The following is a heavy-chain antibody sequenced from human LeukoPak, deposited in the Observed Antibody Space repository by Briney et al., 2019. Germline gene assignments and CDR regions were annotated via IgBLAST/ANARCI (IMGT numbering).Heavy chain of an antibody. CDR2: MNTNSSNT. Sequence: ASVTLSFKASGYTFTSYNINWVRHAHGPGLGLMGWMNTNSSNTSYSQNFQGRVTITRNTTINKAYMQLRSPRSADTAAYYYSIRGMGASPYYYYFMDVWAKGTRVSV. CDR1: GYTFTSYN. D-gene: IGHD1-26*01. J-gene: IGHJ6*03. CDR3: SIRGMGASPYYYYFMDV. V-gene: IGHV1-8*01.